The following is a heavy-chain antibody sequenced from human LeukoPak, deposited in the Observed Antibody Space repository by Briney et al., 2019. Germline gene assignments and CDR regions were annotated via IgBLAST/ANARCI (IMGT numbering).Heavy chain of an antibody. D-gene: IGHD5-24*01. CDR1: GGSCDDYY. CDR3: ARGRDRSTAGDL. CDR2: IHPSGIL. V-gene: IGHV4-34*01. J-gene: IGHJ5*02. Sequence: SETLSLTCDVYGGSCDDYYCSWIRQPPGKGLEWIGEIHPSGILNYNWSLVSRVTISIHTSKSQFSLRLTSVTAADTAFYYCARGRDRSTAGDLWGQGSLVT.